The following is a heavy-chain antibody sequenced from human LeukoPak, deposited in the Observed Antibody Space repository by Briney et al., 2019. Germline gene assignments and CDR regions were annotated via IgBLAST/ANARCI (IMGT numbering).Heavy chain of an antibody. J-gene: IGHJ4*02. Sequence: GASVKVSCKASGGTFSSYAISWVRQAPGQGLEWMGGIIPIFGTANYAQKFQGRVTITTDESTSTAYMELSSLRSEDTAVYYCATLWFGELSYWGQGTLVTVSS. CDR1: GGTFSSYA. D-gene: IGHD3-10*01. V-gene: IGHV1-69*05. CDR3: ATLWFGELSY. CDR2: IIPIFGTA.